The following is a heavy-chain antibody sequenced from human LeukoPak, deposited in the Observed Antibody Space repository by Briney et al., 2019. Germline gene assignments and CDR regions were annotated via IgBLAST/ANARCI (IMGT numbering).Heavy chain of an antibody. Sequence: KSSETLSLTCTVSGGSISGNYWSWIRQPPGQGLEWIAYIHSSWYTNYNPSLKSRVTISVDTSNNQFSLKVTSVTAADTAMYYCTKRQGPTSGSYDYFDPWGQGALVTVSS. CDR1: GGSISGNY. J-gene: IGHJ5*02. V-gene: IGHV4-4*09. CDR2: IHSSWYT. CDR3: TKRQGPTSGSYDYFDP. D-gene: IGHD1-26*01.